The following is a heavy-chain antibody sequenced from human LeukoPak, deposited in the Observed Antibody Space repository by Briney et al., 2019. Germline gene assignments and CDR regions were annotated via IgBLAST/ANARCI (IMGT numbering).Heavy chain of an antibody. D-gene: IGHD5-12*01. CDR2: IYYSGST. CDR1: GGSMSSYY. V-gene: IGHV4-59*01. Sequence: SETLSLTCTVSGGSMSSYYWSWIRQPPGKGLEWIGYIYYSGSTNYNPSLKSRITISVDTSKNQFSLKLSSVTAADTAVYYCARKVGYSGYDYWGQGTLVTVSS. CDR3: ARKVGYSGYDY. J-gene: IGHJ4*02.